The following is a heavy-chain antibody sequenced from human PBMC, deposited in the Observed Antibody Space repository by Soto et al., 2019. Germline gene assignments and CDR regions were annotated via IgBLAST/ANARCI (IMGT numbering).Heavy chain of an antibody. CDR2: IIPIFGTA. CDR3: ARFCRGGSCYFGVHFYYGMDV. D-gene: IGHD2-15*01. CDR1: GGTFSSYA. V-gene: IGHV1-69*01. J-gene: IGHJ6*02. Sequence: QVQLVQSGAEVKKPGSSVKVSCKASGGTFSSYAISWVRQAPGQGLEWMGGIIPIFGTANYAQKFQGRVTINGDESTSTAYMELGSLRSEDTAVYYCARFCRGGSCYFGVHFYYGMDVLGQGTTVTVSS.